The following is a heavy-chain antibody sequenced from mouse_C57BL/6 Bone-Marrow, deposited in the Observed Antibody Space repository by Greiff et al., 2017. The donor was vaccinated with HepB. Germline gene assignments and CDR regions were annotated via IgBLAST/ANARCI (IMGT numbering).Heavy chain of an antibody. CDR3: ARGGYYSNYVLHFDY. CDR1: GYAFTNYL. V-gene: IGHV1-54*01. D-gene: IGHD2-5*01. Sequence: VQLQQSGAELVRPGTSVKVSCKASGYAFTNYLIEWVKQRPGQGLEWIGVINPGSGGTNYNEKFKGKATLTADKSSSTAYMQLSSLTSEDSAVYFCARGGYYSNYVLHFDYWGQGTTLTVSS. CDR2: INPGSGGT. J-gene: IGHJ2*01.